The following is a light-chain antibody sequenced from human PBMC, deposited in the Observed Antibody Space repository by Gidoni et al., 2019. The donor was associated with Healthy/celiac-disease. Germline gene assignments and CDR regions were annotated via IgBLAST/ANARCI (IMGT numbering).Light chain of an antibody. CDR1: QGISSY. CDR3: QQLNSYPLT. J-gene: IGKJ4*01. V-gene: IGKV1-9*01. Sequence: DIQLTQSPSFLSASVGDRVTITCRASQGISSYLAWYQQKPGKAPKLLIYAASTLQSGVPSRFSGSGSGKEFTLTISSLQPEDFATYYCQQLNSYPLTFXGXTKVEIK. CDR2: AAS.